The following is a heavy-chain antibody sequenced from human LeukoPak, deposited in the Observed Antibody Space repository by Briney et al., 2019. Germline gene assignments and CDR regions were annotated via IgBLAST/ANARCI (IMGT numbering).Heavy chain of an antibody. CDR3: ARDTVTTAFDI. Sequence: PGRSLRLSCVASKFIFIDSPMHWVRQPPGKGLQWVAVISPDGTSKYYADSVKGRFTISRDNAKNSLYLQMNSLRAEDTAVYYCARDTVTTAFDIWGQGTMVTVSS. CDR1: KFIFIDSP. J-gene: IGHJ3*02. CDR2: ISPDGTSK. V-gene: IGHV3-30*07. D-gene: IGHD4-17*01.